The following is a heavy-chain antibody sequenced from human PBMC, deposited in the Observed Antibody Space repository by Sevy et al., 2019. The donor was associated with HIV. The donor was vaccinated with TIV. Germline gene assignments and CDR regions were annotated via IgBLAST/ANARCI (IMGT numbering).Heavy chain of an antibody. Sequence: GGSLRLSCAASGFTLSNCNMNWVRQAPGKGLEWISYIRSGDDTIYCAQSVKGRFTFSRDNAKNSLYLQMDSLTDEDTAVYYCAKDPWDTTSPSRALDFWGQGTLVTVSS. V-gene: IGHV3-48*02. J-gene: IGHJ4*02. CDR1: GFTLSNCN. CDR2: IRSGDDTI. D-gene: IGHD1-26*01. CDR3: AKDPWDTTSPSRALDF.